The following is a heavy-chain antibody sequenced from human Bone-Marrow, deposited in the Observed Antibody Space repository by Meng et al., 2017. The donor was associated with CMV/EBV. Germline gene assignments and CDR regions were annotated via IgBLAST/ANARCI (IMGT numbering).Heavy chain of an antibody. V-gene: IGHV3-48*04. CDR1: GFTFSSYG. D-gene: IGHD1-26*01. Sequence: GESLKISCAASGFTFSSYGMHWVRQAPGKGLEWVSYISSSGSTIYYADSVKGRFTISRDNAKNSLYLQMNSLRAEDTAVYYCARVGGGSYYSVIHYYGMDVWGQGTMVTVSS. CDR2: ISSSGSTI. J-gene: IGHJ6*02. CDR3: ARVGGGSYYSVIHYYGMDV.